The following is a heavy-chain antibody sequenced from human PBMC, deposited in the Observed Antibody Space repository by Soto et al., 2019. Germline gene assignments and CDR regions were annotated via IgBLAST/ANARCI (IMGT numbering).Heavy chain of an antibody. CDR3: ARVLYGFSYGKCDY. CDR2: IDEDGSTT. Sequence: PWGSLRLSCAVSGFIFSDHGMNWVRQAPGKGLEWVSSIDEDGSTTHYADSVKGRFTISRDNSKNTLYLQMDSLRAEDTALYYCARVLYGFSYGKCDYWGQGTLVTVSS. V-gene: IGHV3-23*01. J-gene: IGHJ4*02. D-gene: IGHD1-1*01. CDR1: GFIFSDHG.